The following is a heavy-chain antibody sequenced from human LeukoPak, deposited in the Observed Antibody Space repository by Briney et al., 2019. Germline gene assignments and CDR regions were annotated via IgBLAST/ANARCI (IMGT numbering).Heavy chain of an antibody. Sequence: GGSLRLSRAASEFTFTNYWISWVRQAPGKGLEWVANIKHDGREKWYVDSVKGRFTLSRDNAKNSVYLQMNSLRVEDTAMYYCARDAFRARYFDLWGRGTLVTVSS. CDR1: EFTFTNYW. CDR3: ARDAFRARYFDL. V-gene: IGHV3-7*01. D-gene: IGHD3-10*01. J-gene: IGHJ2*01. CDR2: IKHDGREK.